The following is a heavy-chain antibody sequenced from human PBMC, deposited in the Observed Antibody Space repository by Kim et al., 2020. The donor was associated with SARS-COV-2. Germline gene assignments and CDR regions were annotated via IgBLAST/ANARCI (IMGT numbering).Heavy chain of an antibody. Sequence: GGSLRLSCAASGFTFSSYAMSWVRQAPGKGLEWVSAISGSGGSTYYADSVKGRFTIPRDNSKNTLYLQMNSLRAEDTAVYYCAKGRGASGDYAWLPFAIWGQGTMVTVSS. CDR1: GFTFSSYA. V-gene: IGHV3-23*01. CDR2: ISGSGGST. CDR3: AKGRGASGDYAWLPFAI. D-gene: IGHD4-17*01. J-gene: IGHJ3*02.